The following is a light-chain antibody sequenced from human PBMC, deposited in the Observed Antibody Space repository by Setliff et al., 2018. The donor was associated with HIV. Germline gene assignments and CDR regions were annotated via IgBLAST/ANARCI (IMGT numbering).Light chain of an antibody. CDR3: SSYTSSSTLPYV. J-gene: IGLJ1*01. CDR2: DVI. CDR1: SSDVGSYDY. V-gene: IGLV2-14*03. Sequence: QSVLTQPASVSGSPGQSMTISCTGTSSDVGSYDYVSWYQQHAGRAPKLMIYDVINRPSGVSNRFSGSKSGNTASLTISGLQAEDEADYYCSSYTSSSTLPYVFGTGTKVTVL.